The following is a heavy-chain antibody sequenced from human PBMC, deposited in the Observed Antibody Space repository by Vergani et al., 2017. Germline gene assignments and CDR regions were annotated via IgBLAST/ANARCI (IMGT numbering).Heavy chain of an antibody. D-gene: IGHD3-22*01. V-gene: IGHV5-51*01. CDR2: IYPGDSDT. Sequence: EVQLVQSGAEVKKPGESLKISCKGSGYSFTSYWIGWVRQMPGKGLEWMGIIYPGDSDTRYSPSFQGQVTISADKSISTAYLQWSSLKASDTAMYYCARQQYYYESSGYHGNFDYWGQGTLVTVSS. CDR3: ARQQYYYESSGYHGNFDY. J-gene: IGHJ4*02. CDR1: GYSFTSYW.